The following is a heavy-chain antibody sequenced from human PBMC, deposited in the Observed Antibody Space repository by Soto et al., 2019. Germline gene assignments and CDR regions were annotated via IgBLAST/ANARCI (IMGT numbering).Heavy chain of an antibody. CDR1: VFMFSNYF. Sequence: EVQLVDSGGGLVQPGVSLTLSCVASVFMFSNYFMTWVRQAPGKGLEWVANIERDGSEQNYADSVKVRFTISRNNAKNSLYLQMNSLRAEDTAVYYCTGGSGWSSDFWGQGTHVAVSS. CDR3: TGGSGWSSDF. J-gene: IGHJ4*02. D-gene: IGHD6-19*01. V-gene: IGHV3-7*03. CDR2: IERDGSEQ.